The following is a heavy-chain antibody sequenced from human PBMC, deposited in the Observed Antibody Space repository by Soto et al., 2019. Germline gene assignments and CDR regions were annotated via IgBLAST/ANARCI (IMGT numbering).Heavy chain of an antibody. V-gene: IGHV3-30*03. CDR3: ATLRFLEWLSNYYYGMDV. Sequence: PGGSLRLSCAASGFTFSSYGMHWVRQAPGKGLEWVAVISYDGSNKYYADSVKGRFTISRDNSKNTLYLQMNSLRAEDTAVYYCATLRFLEWLSNYYYGMDVWGQGTTVTVSS. CDR2: ISYDGSNK. D-gene: IGHD3-3*01. CDR1: GFTFSSYG. J-gene: IGHJ6*02.